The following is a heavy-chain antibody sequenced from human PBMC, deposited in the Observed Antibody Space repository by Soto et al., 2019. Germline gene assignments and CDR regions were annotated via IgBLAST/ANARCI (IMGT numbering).Heavy chain of an antibody. J-gene: IGHJ4*02. V-gene: IGHV1-69*08. CDR3: ARDPSAGDSAGY. D-gene: IGHD2-21*01. Sequence: QVQLVQSGAEVKKPGSSVKVSCKASGGTFSSYTISWVRQAPGQGLEWMGRIIPILGIANYAQKFQGRVTITADKSTSTAYMELSSLRSEDTAVYYCARDPSAGDSAGYWGQGTLVTVAS. CDR2: IIPILGIA. CDR1: GGTFSSYT.